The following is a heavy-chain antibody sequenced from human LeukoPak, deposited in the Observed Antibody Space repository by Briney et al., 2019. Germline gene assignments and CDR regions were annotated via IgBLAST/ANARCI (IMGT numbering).Heavy chain of an antibody. CDR1: GFTFSSYG. CDR2: IWYDGSNK. Sequence: GRSLRLSCAASGFTFSSYGMHWVRQAPGKGLEWVAVIWYDGSNKYYADSVKGRFTISRDNSKNTLYLQMNSLRAEDTAVYYCARDPSYDFWSGYYALDYWGQGTLVTVSS. CDR3: ARDPSYDFWSGYYALDY. V-gene: IGHV3-33*01. J-gene: IGHJ4*02. D-gene: IGHD3-3*01.